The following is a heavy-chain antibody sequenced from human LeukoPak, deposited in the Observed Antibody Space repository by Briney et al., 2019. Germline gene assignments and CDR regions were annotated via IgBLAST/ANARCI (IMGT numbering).Heavy chain of an antibody. V-gene: IGHV4-59*13. D-gene: IGHD2-8*01. CDR3: ARVLMGYTNGSPDGNYYYGMDV. Sequence: SETLSLTCTVSGAALTTYYWSWIRQPPGKGLEWIGYISYSGSTNYNPSLRTRLTISIDTSKNQFSLNLRSVTPADTAVYYCARVLMGYTNGSPDGNYYYGMDVWGQGTTVTVSS. CDR2: ISYSGST. CDR1: GAALTTYY. J-gene: IGHJ6*02.